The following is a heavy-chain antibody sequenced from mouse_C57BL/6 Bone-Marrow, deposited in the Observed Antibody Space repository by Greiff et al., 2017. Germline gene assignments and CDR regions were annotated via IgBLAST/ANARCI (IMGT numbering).Heavy chain of an antibody. V-gene: IGHV5-9*01. CDR2: ISGGGGNT. Sequence: EVQVEESGGGLVKPGGSLKLSCAASGFTFSSYTMSWVRQTPEKRLEWVATISGGGGNTYYPDSVKGRFTITRDNAKNTLYLQMSSLRSEDTALYYCARHDPLRYWGQGTTLTVSS. CDR1: GFTFSSYT. CDR3: ARHDPLRY. J-gene: IGHJ2*01.